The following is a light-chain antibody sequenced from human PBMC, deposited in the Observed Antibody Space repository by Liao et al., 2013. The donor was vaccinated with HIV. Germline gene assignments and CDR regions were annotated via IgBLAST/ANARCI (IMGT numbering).Light chain of an antibody. CDR1: NIGTKS. J-gene: IGLJ2*01. CDR3: QVWDNSRDHVI. CDR2: YGS. V-gene: IGLV3-21*01. Sequence: SYVLTQPPSVSVAPRKTASITCGGDNIGTKSVHWYQQKPGQAPVLVLYYGSDRPSGIPERFSGSNSGNTASLTISKAEAGDEADYYCQVWDNSRDHVIFGGGTKLTVL.